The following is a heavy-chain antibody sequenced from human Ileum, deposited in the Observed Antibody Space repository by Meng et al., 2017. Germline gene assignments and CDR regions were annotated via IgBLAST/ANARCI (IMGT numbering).Heavy chain of an antibody. CDR1: GFTFSSYW. CDR3: ARGYDFWSGPDY. Sequence: VQLVESGGGLVKPGGSLILSCAASGFTFSSYWMHWVRQAPGKGLVWVSRINSDGSSTSYADSVKGRFTISRDNAKNTLYLQMNSLRAEDTAVYYCARGYDFWSGPDYWGQGTLVTVSS. J-gene: IGHJ4*02. V-gene: IGHV3-74*02. CDR2: INSDGSST. D-gene: IGHD3-3*01.